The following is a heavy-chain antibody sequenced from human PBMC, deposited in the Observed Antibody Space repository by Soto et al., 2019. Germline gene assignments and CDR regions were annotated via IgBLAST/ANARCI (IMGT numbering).Heavy chain of an antibody. CDR3: ARGSTVDIVYYGMDV. V-gene: IGHV3-21*01. D-gene: IGHD5-12*01. Sequence: EVQLVESGGGLVKPGGSLRLSCAASGFTFSSYSMNWVRQAPGKGLEWVSSISSSSSYIYYADSVKGRFTISRDNAKNSLYLQMNGLRAEDTAVYYCARGSTVDIVYYGMDVWGQGTTVTVSS. J-gene: IGHJ6*02. CDR1: GFTFSSYS. CDR2: ISSSSSYI.